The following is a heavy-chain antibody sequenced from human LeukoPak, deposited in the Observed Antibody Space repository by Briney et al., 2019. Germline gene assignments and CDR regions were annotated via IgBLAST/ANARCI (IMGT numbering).Heavy chain of an antibody. CDR2: ISAYNGKT. D-gene: IGHD6-13*01. CDR1: GYTFTSYG. V-gene: IGHV1-18*01. CDR3: AREIPYTSTWDGAFDI. Sequence: ASVKVSCKASGYTFTSYGLTWVRQAPGQGLEWMGWISAYNGKTNYAQKLQGRVTMTTDTSTSTAYMELRSLTSDDTAVYYCAREIPYTSTWDGAFDIWGQGTMVTVSS. J-gene: IGHJ3*02.